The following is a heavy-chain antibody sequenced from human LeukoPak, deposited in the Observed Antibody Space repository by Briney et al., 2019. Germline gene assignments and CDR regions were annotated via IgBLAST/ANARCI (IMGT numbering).Heavy chain of an antibody. Sequence: ASVKVSCKASGYTFISYDINWVRQATGQGLEWMGWMNPNSGNTGYAQKFQGRVTMTRNTSISTAYMELSSLRSEDTAVYYCAIIDYGDSRGWYFDLWGRGTLVTVSS. J-gene: IGHJ2*01. CDR1: GYTFISYD. V-gene: IGHV1-8*01. CDR3: AIIDYGDSRGWYFDL. D-gene: IGHD4-17*01. CDR2: MNPNSGNT.